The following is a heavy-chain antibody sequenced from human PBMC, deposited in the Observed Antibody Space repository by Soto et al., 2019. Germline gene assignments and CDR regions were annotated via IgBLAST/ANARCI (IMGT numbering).Heavy chain of an antibody. V-gene: IGHV3-23*01. CDR1: GFKFSNYA. D-gene: IGHD3-16*01. CDR2: ISATGGGT. J-gene: IGHJ4*02. CDR3: AKDRRAGGNSAFYFDF. Sequence: GRSLRLSCAASGFKFSNYAMSWVRQAPGKGLEWVSLISATGGGTYYADSVKGRFTISRDNSHNTLYLQVHSLTAEDTAAYYCAKDRRAGGNSAFYFDFWGQGAQVTVSS.